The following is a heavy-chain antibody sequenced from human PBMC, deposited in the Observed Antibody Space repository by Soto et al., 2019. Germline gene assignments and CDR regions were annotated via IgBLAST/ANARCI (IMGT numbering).Heavy chain of an antibody. CDR2: IIPIFGTA. CDR1: GDTFSSYS. CDR3: VRAHALGFSNWFDP. V-gene: IGHV1-69*13. J-gene: IGHJ5*02. D-gene: IGHD3-10*01. Sequence: SLVKLSWKGFGDTFSSYSIGWVRQTHGQGLEWMGGIIPIFGTANYAQKFQGRVTITADESTSTAYMELSSLRSDDTAVYYCVRAHALGFSNWFDPWGRGTLVTVSS.